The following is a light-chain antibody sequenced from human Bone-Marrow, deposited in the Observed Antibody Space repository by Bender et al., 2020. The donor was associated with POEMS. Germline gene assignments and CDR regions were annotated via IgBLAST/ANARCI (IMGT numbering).Light chain of an antibody. Sequence: QSALTQPPSASGSPGQSVTISCTGTSSDVGGYNYVSWYQQYPGKAPKLIIFEVSNRPSGISHRFSGSKSGNTASLTISGLQAEDEADYYCSSYTGSSSRYVFGSGTKVTVL. CDR2: EVS. CDR1: SSDVGGYNY. J-gene: IGLJ1*01. V-gene: IGLV2-14*01. CDR3: SSYTGSSSRYV.